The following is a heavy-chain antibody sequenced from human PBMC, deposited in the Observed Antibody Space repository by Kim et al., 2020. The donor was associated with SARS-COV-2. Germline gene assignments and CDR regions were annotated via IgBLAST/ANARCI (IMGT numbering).Heavy chain of an antibody. Sequence: SETLSLTCTISGGSISGYYWTWIRQPAGKGLEWIGRMYSSGNSNYNPSLKSRVIMSVDTTKNQLSLKLNSVTAADTAVYFCARDFPTSSRYFDFWGQGTLVTVSS. V-gene: IGHV4-4*07. CDR3: ARDFPTSSRYFDF. CDR2: MYSSGNS. J-gene: IGHJ4*02. D-gene: IGHD6-6*01. CDR1: GGSISGYY.